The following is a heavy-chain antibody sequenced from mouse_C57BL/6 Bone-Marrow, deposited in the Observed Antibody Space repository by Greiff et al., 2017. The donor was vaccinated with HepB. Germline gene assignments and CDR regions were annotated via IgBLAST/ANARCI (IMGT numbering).Heavy chain of an antibody. CDR2: INYDGSST. Sequence: EVQLQESEGGLVQPGSSMKLSCTASGFTFSDYYMAWVRQVPEKGLEWVANINYDGSSTYYLDSLKSRFIISRDKAKNILYLQMSSLKSEDTATYYCARIEEYDVSFDYWGQGTTLTVSS. J-gene: IGHJ2*01. CDR3: ARIEEYDVSFDY. CDR1: GFTFSDYY. V-gene: IGHV5-16*01. D-gene: IGHD2-14*01.